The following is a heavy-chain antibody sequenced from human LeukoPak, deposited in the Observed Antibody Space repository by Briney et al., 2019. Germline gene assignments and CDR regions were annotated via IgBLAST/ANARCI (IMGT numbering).Heavy chain of an antibody. Sequence: GASVKVSCKASGYTFTSYYMHWVRQAPGQGLEWMGRINPYSGGTDFAQKFQSRVTMTRDTSISTAYMEVSRLRSDDTAVYYCAREWGADAFDIWGQGTVVTVSS. D-gene: IGHD3-16*01. CDR1: GYTFTSYY. CDR2: INPYSGGT. J-gene: IGHJ3*02. CDR3: AREWGADAFDI. V-gene: IGHV1-2*06.